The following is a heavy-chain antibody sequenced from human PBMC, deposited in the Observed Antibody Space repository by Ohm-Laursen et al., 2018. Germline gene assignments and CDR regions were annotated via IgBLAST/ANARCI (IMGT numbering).Heavy chain of an antibody. CDR1: GFIVSSND. Sequence: SLRLSCAASGFIVSSNDMSWVRQAPGKGLEWVSVIYSGGSTYLADSVKGRFTISRDNSKNTLYLQMNSLRAEDTAVYYCAKQPPAPAGTYDYWGQGTLVTVSS. CDR3: AKQPPAPAGTYDY. V-gene: IGHV3-66*04. J-gene: IGHJ4*02. D-gene: IGHD6-13*01. CDR2: IYSGGST.